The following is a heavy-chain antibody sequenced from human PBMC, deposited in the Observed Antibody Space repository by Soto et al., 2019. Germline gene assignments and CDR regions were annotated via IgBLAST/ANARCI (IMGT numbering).Heavy chain of an antibody. V-gene: IGHV3-30*18. CDR2: ISYDGSNK. Sequence: PGGSLRPSCEASGFTFISSGIHLFRHAPCKGLEWVAVISYDGSNKYYADSVQGRVTISRDNSKNTLYLQMNSLRAEDTAVYYCAKDVVVGATTGLGDYYYYYGMDVWGQGTTVTVSS. CDR3: AKDVVVGATTGLGDYYYYYGMDV. D-gene: IGHD1-26*01. CDR1: GFTFISSG. J-gene: IGHJ6*02.